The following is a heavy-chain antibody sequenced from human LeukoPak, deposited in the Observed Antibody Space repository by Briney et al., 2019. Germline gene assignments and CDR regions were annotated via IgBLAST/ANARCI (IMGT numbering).Heavy chain of an antibody. CDR2: IIPIFGTA. D-gene: IGHD1-26*01. J-gene: IGHJ3*02. CDR3: ASNSGSSQDAFDI. Sequence: GASVKVSCKASGGTFSSYAISWVRQAPGQGLEWMGGIIPIFGTANYAQKFQGRVTITTDESTSTAYMELSSLRSEDTAVYYCASNSGSSQDAFDIWGQGTMVTVSS. V-gene: IGHV1-69*05. CDR1: GGTFSSYA.